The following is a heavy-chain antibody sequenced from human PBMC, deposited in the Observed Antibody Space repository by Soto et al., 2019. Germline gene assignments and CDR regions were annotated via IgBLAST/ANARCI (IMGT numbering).Heavy chain of an antibody. V-gene: IGHV4-59*01. CDR3: ARDKEGNTLNYYFGMDV. Sequence: SETLSLTCTVSGGSISGYFWSWIRQPPGKGLEWIGYTHYSGSSNYNPSLKTRVTISVDTSKNQFSLKLISVTSADTALYFCARDKEGNTLNYYFGMDVWGQGTTVTVSS. CDR1: GGSISGYF. J-gene: IGHJ6*02. CDR2: THYSGSS.